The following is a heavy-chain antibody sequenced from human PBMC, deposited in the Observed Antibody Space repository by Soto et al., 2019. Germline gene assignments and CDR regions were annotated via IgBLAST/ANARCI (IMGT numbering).Heavy chain of an antibody. D-gene: IGHD6-13*01. CDR3: ARLGYSSSWYWNFSYYYYMDV. V-gene: IGHV3-7*01. CDR1: GFTFSSYW. J-gene: IGHJ6*03. Sequence: GGSLRLSCAASGFTFSSYWMSWVRQAPGKGLEWVANIKQDGNEKYYVDSVKGRFTISRDNAKNSLYLQMNSLRAEDTAVYYCARLGYSSSWYWNFSYYYYMDVWGKGTTVTVSS. CDR2: IKQDGNEK.